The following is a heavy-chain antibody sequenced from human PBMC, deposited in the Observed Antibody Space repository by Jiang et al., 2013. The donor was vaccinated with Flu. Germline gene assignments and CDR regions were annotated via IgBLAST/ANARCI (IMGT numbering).Heavy chain of an antibody. CDR2: IIPILGIA. V-gene: IGHV1-69*04. CDR3: ARGLSNYDSSGDPKYYYYYGMDV. Sequence: SGAEVKKPGSSVKVSCKASGGTFSSYTISWVRQAPGQGLEWMGRIIPILGIANYAQKFQGRVTITADKSTSTAYMELSSLRSEDTAVYYCARGLSNYDSSGDPKYYYYYGMDVWGQGTTVTVSS. CDR1: GGTFSSYT. D-gene: IGHD3-22*01. J-gene: IGHJ6*02.